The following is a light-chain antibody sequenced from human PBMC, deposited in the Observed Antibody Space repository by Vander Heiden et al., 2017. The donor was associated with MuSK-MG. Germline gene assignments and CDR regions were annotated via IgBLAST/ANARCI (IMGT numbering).Light chain of an antibody. Sequence: DIQMTQSPSTLSASVGDRVTITCRASQSISSWLAWYQQIPGKAPKLLIYDASSLQSGVPSRFSGSGPGTEFTLTISSLQPHDFATYYCQQYYFFSQTFGQGTKVEIK. CDR1: QSISSW. J-gene: IGKJ1*01. V-gene: IGKV1-5*01. CDR3: QQYYFFSQT. CDR2: DAS.